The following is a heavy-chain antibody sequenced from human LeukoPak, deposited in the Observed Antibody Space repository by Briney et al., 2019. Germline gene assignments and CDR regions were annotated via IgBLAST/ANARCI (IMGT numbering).Heavy chain of an antibody. V-gene: IGHV3-11*06. CDR1: GFTFSDYY. D-gene: IGHD3-10*01. CDR3: ARDLDGSGSYYTY. J-gene: IGHJ4*02. Sequence: GGSLRLSCAASGFTFSDYYMSWIRQAPGKGLEWVSSISSSSSYIYYADSVKGRFTISRDNAKNSLYLQMNSLRAEDTAVYYCARDLDGSGSYYTYWGQGTLVTVSS. CDR2: ISSSSSYI.